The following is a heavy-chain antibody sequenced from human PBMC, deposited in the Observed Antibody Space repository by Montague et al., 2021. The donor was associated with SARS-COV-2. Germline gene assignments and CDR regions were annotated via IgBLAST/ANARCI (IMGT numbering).Heavy chain of an antibody. CDR3: ARHYGSGFDY. Sequence: SETLSLTCTVSGGSISSSTYYWAWIRQPPGKGLEWIGSMYYRGSTYYNPSLKSRVFISVDTTKNQFSLKLTSVAAADTAVYYCARHYGSGFDYWGQGTLLTVSS. J-gene: IGHJ4*02. CDR1: GGSISSSTYY. CDR2: MYYRGST. V-gene: IGHV4-39*01. D-gene: IGHD3-10*01.